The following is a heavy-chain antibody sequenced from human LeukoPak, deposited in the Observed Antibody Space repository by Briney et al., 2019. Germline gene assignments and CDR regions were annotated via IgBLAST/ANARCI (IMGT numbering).Heavy chain of an antibody. Sequence: SETLSLTCTVSGGSISSDYWSWIRQPPGKGLEWIGYIYYSGRTYYNPSLKSRITISVDTSKNQFSLKLSSVTAADAAVYYCARGFYSPHYWGQGTLVSVSS. J-gene: IGHJ4*02. D-gene: IGHD4-11*01. CDR3: ARGFYSPHY. CDR1: GGSISSDY. V-gene: IGHV4-59*01. CDR2: IYYSGRT.